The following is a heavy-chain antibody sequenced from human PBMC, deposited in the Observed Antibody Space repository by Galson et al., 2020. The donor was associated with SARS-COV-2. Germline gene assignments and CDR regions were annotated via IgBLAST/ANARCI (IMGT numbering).Heavy chain of an antibody. CDR2: ISSSSSYI. J-gene: IGHJ4*02. V-gene: IGHV3-21*01. Sequence: GESLKISCAASGFTFSSYSMNWVRQAPGKGLEWVSSISSSSSYIYYADSVKGRFTISRDNAKNSLYLQMNSLRAEDTAVYYCASEFSVTNAALDYWGQGTLVTVSS. CDR1: GFTFSSYS. CDR3: ASEFSVTNAALDY. D-gene: IGHD4-17*01.